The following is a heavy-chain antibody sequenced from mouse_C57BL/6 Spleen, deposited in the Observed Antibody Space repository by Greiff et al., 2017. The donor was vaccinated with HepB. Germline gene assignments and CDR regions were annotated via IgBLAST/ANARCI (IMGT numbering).Heavy chain of an antibody. CDR2: ISSGGDYI. CDR3: TVYDGYYFDY. D-gene: IGHD2-3*01. V-gene: IGHV5-9-1*02. CDR1: GFTFSSYA. Sequence: EVMLVESGEGLVKPGGSLKLSCAASGFTFSSYAMSWVRQTPEKRLEWVAYISSGGDYIYYADNVKGRFTISRDNARNTLYLQMSSLKSEDTAMYYCTVYDGYYFDYWGQGTTLTVSS. J-gene: IGHJ2*01.